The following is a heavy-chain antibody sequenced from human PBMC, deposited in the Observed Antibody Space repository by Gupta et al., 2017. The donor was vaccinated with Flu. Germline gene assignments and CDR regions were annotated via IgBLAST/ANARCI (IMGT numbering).Heavy chain of an antibody. CDR1: GASISSGAYY. J-gene: IGHJ4*02. D-gene: IGHD4-17*01. CDR3: ARGGDATTVTTGLFDY. V-gene: IGHV4-31*03. CDR2: IYYTGITSRIP. Sequence: QVQLQESGPGLVKPSQTLSLTCSVSGASISSGAYYWSWIRQHPGKGLEWIGYIYYTGITSRIPSYNASLKSRVTISLDASKNQFSLKLNSVTAADTAVYYCARGGDATTVTTGLFDYWGQGTLVTISS.